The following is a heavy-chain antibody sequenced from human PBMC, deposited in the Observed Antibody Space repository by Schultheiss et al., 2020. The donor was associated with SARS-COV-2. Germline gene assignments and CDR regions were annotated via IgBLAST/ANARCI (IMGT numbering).Heavy chain of an antibody. D-gene: IGHD1-20*01. V-gene: IGHV4-59*12. CDR1: GGSISSYY. Sequence: SETLSLTCTVSGGSISSYYWSWIRQPPGKGLEWIGYIYYSGSTNYNPSLKSRVTMSVDTSKNQFSLKLSSVTAADTAVYYCAREGPDRYNWNDPSDFDYWGQGTLVTVSS. CDR2: IYYSGST. CDR3: AREGPDRYNWNDPSDFDY. J-gene: IGHJ4*02.